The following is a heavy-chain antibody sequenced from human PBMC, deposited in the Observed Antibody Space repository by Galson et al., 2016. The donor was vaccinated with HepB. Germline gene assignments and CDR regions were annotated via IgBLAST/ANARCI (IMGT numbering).Heavy chain of an antibody. CDR1: GFSFSSYG. Sequence: SLRLSCAAAGFSFSSYGMHCVRQAPGTGVEWLAFVSYYGSDQFYADSVKGRFTVSRDNSMNTLYLQMDRLRGEETAVYYCGKGGVMFRAPEPAWVDARGQGTLVPVSS. J-gene: IGHJ5*02. CDR3: GKGGVMFRAPEPAWVDA. V-gene: IGHV3-30*18. CDR2: VSYYGSDQ. D-gene: IGHD3-16*01.